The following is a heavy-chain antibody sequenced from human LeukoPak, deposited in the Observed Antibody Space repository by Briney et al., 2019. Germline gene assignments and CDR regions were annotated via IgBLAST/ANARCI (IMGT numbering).Heavy chain of an antibody. CDR3: AKVEQWLDFYGMDV. J-gene: IGHJ6*02. Sequence: GRSLRLSCAASGFTFSSYGMHWVRQAPGKGLEWVAVISYDGSNKYYADSVKGRFTISRDNYNNTLYLQMNSLRAEDTAVYYCAKVEQWLDFYGMDVWGQGTTVTVSS. V-gene: IGHV3-30*18. CDR1: GFTFSSYG. D-gene: IGHD6-19*01. CDR2: ISYDGSNK.